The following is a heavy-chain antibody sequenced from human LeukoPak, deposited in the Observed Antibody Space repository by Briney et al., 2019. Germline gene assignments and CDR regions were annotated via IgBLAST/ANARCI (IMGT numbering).Heavy chain of an antibody. CDR2: IIPIFGTA. CDR3: ARDRSTGPVPGTWIIAY. V-gene: IGHV1-69*06. D-gene: IGHD6-13*01. CDR1: GHTFTSYG. Sequence: SVKVSCKASGHTFTSYGISWVRQAPGQGLEWMGGIIPIFGTANYAQKFQGRVTITADKSTSTAYMELRSLRSDDTAVYYCARDRSTGPVPGTWIIAYWGQGTLVTVSS. J-gene: IGHJ4*02.